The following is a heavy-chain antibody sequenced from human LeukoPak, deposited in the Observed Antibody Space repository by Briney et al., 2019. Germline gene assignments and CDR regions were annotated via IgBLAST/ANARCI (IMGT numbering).Heavy chain of an antibody. V-gene: IGHV1-69-2*01. CDR1: GYIFTDYY. Sequence: ASVKVSCKVSGYIFTDYYLHWVQQAPGKGPEWMGRVDPADGETVYAERFQGRVTITADKSTDTAYMELRSLRSEDTAVYYCAKMFRGETEGDYWGQGTLVTVAS. J-gene: IGHJ4*02. D-gene: IGHD3-16*01. CDR2: VDPADGET. CDR3: AKMFRGETEGDY.